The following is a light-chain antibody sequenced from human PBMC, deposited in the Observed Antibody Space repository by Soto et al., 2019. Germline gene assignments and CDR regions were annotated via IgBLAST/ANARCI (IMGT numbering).Light chain of an antibody. V-gene: IGKV1-8*01. CDR3: QQYYSYPRT. CDR2: AAS. Sequence: IRMTQSPSSFSASTGDGVTITCRASQGISSYLAWYQQKPGKAPKLLIYAASTLQSGVPSRFSGSGSGTDFTLTISCLQSEDFATYYCQQYYSYPRTFGQGTKVDIK. J-gene: IGKJ1*01. CDR1: QGISSY.